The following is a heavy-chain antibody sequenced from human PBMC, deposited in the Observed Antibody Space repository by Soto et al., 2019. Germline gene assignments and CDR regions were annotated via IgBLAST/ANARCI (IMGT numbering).Heavy chain of an antibody. V-gene: IGHV4-59*12. CDR3: ARAGGLGAVAVDY. J-gene: IGHJ4*02. Sequence: SETLSLTCTVSGGSISSYYWSWIRPPPGKGLEWIGYIYHSGSTYYNPSLKSRVTISVDRSKNQFSLKLSSVTAADTAVYYCARAGGLGAVAVDYWGQGTLVTVSS. CDR2: IYHSGST. D-gene: IGHD6-19*01. CDR1: GGSISSYY.